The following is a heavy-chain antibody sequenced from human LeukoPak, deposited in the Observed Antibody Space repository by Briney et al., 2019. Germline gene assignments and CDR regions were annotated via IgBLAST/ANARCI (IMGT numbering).Heavy chain of an antibody. Sequence: SETLSLTCAVYGGSFSGYYWSWIRQPPGKGLEWIGEINHSGSTNYNPSLKSRVTISVDTSKNQFSLKLSSVTAADTAVYYCARGPDLYSSGWYYYYYYMDVWGKGTTVTVSS. CDR2: INHSGST. V-gene: IGHV4-34*01. CDR1: GGSFSGYY. CDR3: ARGPDLYSSGWYYYYYYMDV. D-gene: IGHD6-19*01. J-gene: IGHJ6*03.